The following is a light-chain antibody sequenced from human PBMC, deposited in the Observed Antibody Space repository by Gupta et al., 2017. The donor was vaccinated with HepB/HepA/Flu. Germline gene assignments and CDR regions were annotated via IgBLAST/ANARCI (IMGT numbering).Light chain of an antibody. V-gene: IGKV3-20*01. J-gene: IGKJ1*01. CDR3: QQYGSSPQT. CDR2: GAS. CDR1: QSVSSSY. Sequence: EIVLSQSPGTLSLSPRERATLSCRASQSVSSSYLAWYQQKPGQAPRLRIYGASSRASVIPDRFSGRGSGTDFTLTISRLEPEDFALYYCQQYGSSPQTFGQGTKVEIE.